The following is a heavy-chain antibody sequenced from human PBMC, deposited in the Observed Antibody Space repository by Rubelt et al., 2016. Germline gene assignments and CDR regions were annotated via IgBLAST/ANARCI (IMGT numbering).Heavy chain of an antibody. CDR3: ARDSLYRSSYGLFDY. D-gene: IGHD2-15*01. CDR1: GFTFSSYS. Sequence: EVLLVESGGGLVQPGGSLRLSCAASGFTFSSYSMNWVRQAPGKGLEWVSYIDTRRSTIFYAVYVKCRFTISRDKAKNSLYMKMDSRMVEDTGVYYCARDSLYRSSYGLFDYWGQGTLVTVSS. V-gene: IGHV3-48*01. CDR2: IDTRRSTI. J-gene: IGHJ4*02.